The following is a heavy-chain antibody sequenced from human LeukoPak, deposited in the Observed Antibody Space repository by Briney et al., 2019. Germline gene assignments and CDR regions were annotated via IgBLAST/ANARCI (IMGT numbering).Heavy chain of an antibody. J-gene: IGHJ2*01. D-gene: IGHD1-14*01. Sequence: SQTLSLTCSVSGGSISSGRFYWNWIRQPAGTGLEWLGHVYSSGSAKYNPSLKSRVTISLDTSKNQFSLKQNSVTADDTAVYYCSRGPENPLNWYFDLWGRGTLVTVSS. CDR3: SRGPENPLNWYFDL. CDR1: GGSISSGRFY. CDR2: VYSSGSA. V-gene: IGHV4-61*09.